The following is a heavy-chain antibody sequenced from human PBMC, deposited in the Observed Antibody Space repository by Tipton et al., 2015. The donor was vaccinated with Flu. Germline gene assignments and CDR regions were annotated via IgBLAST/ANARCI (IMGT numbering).Heavy chain of an antibody. CDR2: ISRGSTYT. CDR3: ARGKDCSSATCYQGRDAFDI. Sequence: GSLRLSCAASGFTFSSYSMSWVRQAPGKGLEWVSFISRGSTYTYYADSLRGRFTVARDNAKNSLYLQMNSLRAEDTAVYYCARGKDCSSATCYQGRDAFDIWGQGTMVTVPS. J-gene: IGHJ3*02. V-gene: IGHV3-21*06. D-gene: IGHD2-2*01. CDR1: GFTFSSYS.